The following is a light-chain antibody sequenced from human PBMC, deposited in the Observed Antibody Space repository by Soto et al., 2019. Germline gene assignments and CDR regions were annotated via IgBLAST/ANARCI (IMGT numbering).Light chain of an antibody. Sequence: QSVLIQPPSASGTPGQRVTISCSGSSSNIGDNTVNWYQQFPGTAPKLLIHSNNERPSGVPERFSGSKSGTSASLAITGLQSEDEADYYCAAWDDSLNGVVFGGGTKLTVL. J-gene: IGLJ2*01. CDR1: SSNIGDNT. CDR2: SNN. CDR3: AAWDDSLNGVV. V-gene: IGLV1-44*01.